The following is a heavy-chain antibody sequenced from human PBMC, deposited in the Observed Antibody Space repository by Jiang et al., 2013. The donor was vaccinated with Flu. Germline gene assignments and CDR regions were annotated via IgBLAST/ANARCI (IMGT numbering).Heavy chain of an antibody. CDR3: AREEAAAGTAIDY. Sequence: SYISSSGSTIYYADSVKGRFTISRDNAKNSLYLQMNSLRAEDTAVYYCAREEAAAGTAIDYWGQGILVTVSS. V-gene: IGHV3-48*03. D-gene: IGHD6-13*01. CDR2: ISSSGSTI. J-gene: IGHJ4*02.